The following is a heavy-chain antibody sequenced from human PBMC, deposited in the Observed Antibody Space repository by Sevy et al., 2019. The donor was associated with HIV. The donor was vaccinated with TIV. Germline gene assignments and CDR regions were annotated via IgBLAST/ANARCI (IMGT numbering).Heavy chain of an antibody. D-gene: IGHD6-13*01. J-gene: IGHJ4*02. V-gene: IGHV3-23*01. CDR1: GFTFSSHG. CDR3: AKGVYSSSWYGGGDY. CDR2: ISSSGGST. Sequence: GGSLRLSCAASGFTFSSHGMSWVRQAPGKGLEWVSGISSSGGSTYYADSVKGRSSISRDNSKKTLYLQMNSLRADDTAVYYCAKGVYSSSWYGGGDYWGQGTLVTVSS.